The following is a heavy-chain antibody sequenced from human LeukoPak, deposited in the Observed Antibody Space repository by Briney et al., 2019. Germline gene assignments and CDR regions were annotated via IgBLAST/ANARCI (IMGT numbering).Heavy chain of an antibody. CDR3: ARPSDDYGDYYGMDV. Sequence: GGPLRLSCAASGFTFSSYWMSWVRQAPGKGLEWVANIKQDGSEKYYVDSVKGRFTISRDNAKNSLYLQMNSLRAEDTAVYYCARPSDDYGDYYGMDVWGQGTTVTVSS. CDR2: IKQDGSEK. CDR1: GFTFSSYW. J-gene: IGHJ6*02. V-gene: IGHV3-7*01. D-gene: IGHD4-17*01.